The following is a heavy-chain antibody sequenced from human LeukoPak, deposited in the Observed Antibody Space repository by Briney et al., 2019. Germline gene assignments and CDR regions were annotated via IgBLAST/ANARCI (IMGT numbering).Heavy chain of an antibody. V-gene: IGHV4-39*01. CDR2: IYYSGST. CDR3: ARQAVAIEGYAFDI. J-gene: IGHJ3*02. CDR1: GGSISSSRYY. D-gene: IGHD6-19*01. Sequence: SETLSLTCTVSGGSISSSRYYWGWVRQPPGKGLEWMGSIYYSGSTSYNPSLKSRVTISVDTSKNQFSLKLSSVTAADTAVYYCARQAVAIEGYAFDIWGQGTMVTVSS.